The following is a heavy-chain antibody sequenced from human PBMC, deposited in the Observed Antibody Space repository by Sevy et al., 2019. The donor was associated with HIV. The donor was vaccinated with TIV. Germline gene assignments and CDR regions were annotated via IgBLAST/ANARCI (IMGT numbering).Heavy chain of an antibody. CDR1: GFTFSSYA. CDR2: ISGSGGST. J-gene: IGHJ4*02. V-gene: IGHV3-23*01. Sequence: GGSLRLSCAASGFTFSSYAMSGVRQAPGKGLEWVSAISGSGGSTYYADSVKGRFTISRDNSKNMLYLQMNSLSAEDTAVYYCAKGMDFGVVIPELFDYWGQGTLVTVSS. CDR3: AKGMDFGVVIPELFDY. D-gene: IGHD3-3*01.